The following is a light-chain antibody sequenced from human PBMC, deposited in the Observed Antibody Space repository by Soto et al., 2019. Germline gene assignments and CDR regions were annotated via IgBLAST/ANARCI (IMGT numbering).Light chain of an antibody. CDR2: KAS. CDR1: QTMSSW. J-gene: IGKJ4*01. Sequence: DIQMTQSPSTLSGSVGDRVTITCRASQTMSSWLAWYQQKPGKAPKLLIYKASTLKSGVPSRFSGSESGTDFTLTISSLQPEDFATYYCQQVNNYPLTFGGGTKVDIK. V-gene: IGKV1-5*03. CDR3: QQVNNYPLT.